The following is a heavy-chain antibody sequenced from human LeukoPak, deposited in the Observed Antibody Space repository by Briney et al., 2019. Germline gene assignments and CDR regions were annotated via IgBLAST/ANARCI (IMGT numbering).Heavy chain of an antibody. CDR3: ARFYGDYPQDSFDP. D-gene: IGHD4-17*01. V-gene: IGHV4-59*08. Sequence: SETLSLTCTVSGGSISSYYWSWIRQPPGKGLEWIGYIYYSGSTTYNPSLKSRVTISVDTSKNQFSLKLSSVTAADTAVYYCARFYGDYPQDSFDPWGQGTMVTVSS. CDR1: GGSISSYY. J-gene: IGHJ5*02. CDR2: IYYSGST.